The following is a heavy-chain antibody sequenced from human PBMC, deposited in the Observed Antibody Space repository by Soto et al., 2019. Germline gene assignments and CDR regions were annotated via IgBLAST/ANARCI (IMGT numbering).Heavy chain of an antibody. D-gene: IGHD3-22*01. V-gene: IGHV3-30*18. CDR1: GFTFSSYG. Sequence: PGGSLRLSCAASGFTFSSYGMHWVRQAPGKGLEWVAVISYDGSNKYYADSVKGRFTISRDNSKNTLYLQMNSLRAEDTAVYYCAKATLSYYDSSGYPAGGLDYWGQGTLVTVSS. CDR2: ISYDGSNK. CDR3: AKATLSYYDSSGYPAGGLDY. J-gene: IGHJ4*02.